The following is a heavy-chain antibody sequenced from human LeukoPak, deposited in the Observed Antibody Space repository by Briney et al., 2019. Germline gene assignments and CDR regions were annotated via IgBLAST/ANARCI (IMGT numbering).Heavy chain of an antibody. CDR3: ARGPPPLLGLVDY. CDR1: GYTFTSYA. J-gene: IGHJ4*02. D-gene: IGHD3/OR15-3a*01. Sequence: VASVKVSCKASGYTFTSYAMHWVRQAPGQRLEWMGWINAGNGNTKYSQKFQGRVTITRDTSASTAYMELSSLRSEDTAVYYCARGPPPLLGLVDYWGQGTLVTVSS. V-gene: IGHV1-3*01. CDR2: INAGNGNT.